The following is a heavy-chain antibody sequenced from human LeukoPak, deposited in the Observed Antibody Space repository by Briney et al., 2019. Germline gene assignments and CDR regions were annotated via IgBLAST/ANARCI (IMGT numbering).Heavy chain of an antibody. CDR3: ARDVWVRGVIISDY. J-gene: IGHJ4*02. CDR2: VDHSGYT. CDR1: GGSISSTNW. V-gene: IGHV4-4*02. Sequence: SETLSLTCAVSGGSISSTNWWTWVRQPPGKGLEWIGEVDHSGYTNCNPSLKSRVTISVDKSKNHFSLKLSSVTAADTAIYYCARDVWVRGVIISDYWGQGTLVTVSS. D-gene: IGHD3-10*01.